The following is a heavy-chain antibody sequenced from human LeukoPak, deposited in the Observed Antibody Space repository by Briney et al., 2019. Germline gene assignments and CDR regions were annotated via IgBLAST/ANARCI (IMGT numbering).Heavy chain of an antibody. CDR2: IIPILGMA. CDR3: ARGGLLRFFDY. J-gene: IGHJ4*02. D-gene: IGHD1-26*01. CDR1: GGTFSSYT. Sequence: GASVKVSCKASGGTFSSYTISWVRQAPGQGLEWMGRIIPILGMANYAQKFQGRVTITADKSTSTAYMELSSLRSEDTAVYYCARGGLLRFFDYWGQGTLVTVSS. V-gene: IGHV1-69*02.